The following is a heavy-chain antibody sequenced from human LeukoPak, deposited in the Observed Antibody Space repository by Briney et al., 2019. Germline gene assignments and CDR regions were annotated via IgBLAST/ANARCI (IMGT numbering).Heavy chain of an antibody. J-gene: IGHJ4*02. V-gene: IGHV3-30*18. CDR1: GFTFISNG. D-gene: IGHD5-18*01. Sequence: GGSLSLSCAASGFTFISNGRHWFGQAQGKGLEGGAVISYDGSNKYYADSVKGRFTISRDNSKNTLYLQMNSLRAEDTAVYYCAKLNRGGNNTAMVDYWGQGTLVTVSS. CDR3: AKLNRGGNNTAMVDY. CDR2: ISYDGSNK.